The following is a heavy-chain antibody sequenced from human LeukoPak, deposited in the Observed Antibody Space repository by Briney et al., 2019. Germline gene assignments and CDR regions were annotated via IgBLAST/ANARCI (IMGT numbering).Heavy chain of an antibody. D-gene: IGHD5-18*01. J-gene: IGHJ4*02. CDR3: ARVPFLSCGTDS. CDR1: GASISDYY. Sequence: SEALSLTCTVSGASISDYYWSWIRQSAGKGLEWIGYIYYSGSTNYNPSLKSRVTISQDTSKNQISLILNSVTAADTAVNYCARVPFLSCGTDSWGQGTLVTVS. CDR2: IYYSGST. V-gene: IGHV4-59*08.